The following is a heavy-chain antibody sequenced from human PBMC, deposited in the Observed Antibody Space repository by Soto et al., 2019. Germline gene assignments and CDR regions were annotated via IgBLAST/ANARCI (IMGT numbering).Heavy chain of an antibody. CDR2: MNPNSGNT. V-gene: IGHV1-8*01. CDR3: ARVWGSSWGKYWYFDL. D-gene: IGHD6-13*01. Sequence: GASVKVSCKASGYTFTSYDINWVRQATGQGLEWMGWMNPNSGNTGYAQKFQGRVTMTTDTSTSTAYMELRSLRSDDTAVYYCARVWGSSWGKYWYFDLWGRGTLVTVSS. J-gene: IGHJ2*01. CDR1: GYTFTSYD.